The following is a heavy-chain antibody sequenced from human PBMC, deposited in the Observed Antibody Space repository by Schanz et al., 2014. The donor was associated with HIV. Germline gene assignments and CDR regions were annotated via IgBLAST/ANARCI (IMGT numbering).Heavy chain of an antibody. D-gene: IGHD2-21*02. J-gene: IGHJ4*02. CDR2: IVPISGSA. CDR3: TRTYTGDWSTGAD. Sequence: QVPLVQSGAEVKKPGSSVKVSCKAFGDSFTNYVISWVRQAPGHGPQWMGGIVPISGSANYAQRFQGRVTITADKSTSTLYLELSSLRSEDTAVYYCTRTYTGDWSTGADWGQGTLVTVSS. CDR1: GDSFTNYV. V-gene: IGHV1-69*06.